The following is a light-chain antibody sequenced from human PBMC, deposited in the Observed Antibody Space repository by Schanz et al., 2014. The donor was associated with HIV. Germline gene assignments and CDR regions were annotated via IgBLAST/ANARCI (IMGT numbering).Light chain of an antibody. CDR3: QQSYSTPRT. Sequence: DIQMTQSPSSLSASVGDRVTITCRASQSISIYLNWYQQKPGKAPNLLIYAASSLQSGVPSRFSGSGSGTDFTLTISSLQPEDFATYYCQQSYSTPRTFGQGTKLDIK. J-gene: IGKJ2*01. CDR1: QSISIY. V-gene: IGKV1-39*01. CDR2: AAS.